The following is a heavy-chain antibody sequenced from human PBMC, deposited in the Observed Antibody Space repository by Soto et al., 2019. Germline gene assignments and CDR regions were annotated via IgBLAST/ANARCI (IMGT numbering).Heavy chain of an antibody. J-gene: IGHJ4*02. Sequence: EVQLVESGGGLVKPGGSLRLSCAASGFTFNNAWMSWVRQAPGKGLEWVGRIKSKRDAETTDYAAPVKGRFTISRDDSINTQYLQVSSLKTEDTAVYYCTTGLVYCSGGSCHPRWGLGTRVTVSS. CDR3: TTGLVYCSGGSCHPR. D-gene: IGHD2-15*01. V-gene: IGHV3-15*01. CDR2: IKSKRDAETT. CDR1: GFTFNNAW.